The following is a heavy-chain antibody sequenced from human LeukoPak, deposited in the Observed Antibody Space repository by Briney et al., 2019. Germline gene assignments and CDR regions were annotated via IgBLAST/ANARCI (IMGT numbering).Heavy chain of an antibody. D-gene: IGHD1-1*01. V-gene: IGHV3-72*01. CDR2: ARNKANSYTT. Sequence: PGGSPRLSCAASGFTFSDHYMDWVRQAPGKGLEWVGRARNKANSYTTEYAASVKGRFTISRDDSKNSLYLQMNSLKTEDTAMYYCAKYHWDDDAFDIWGQGTMVTVSS. J-gene: IGHJ3*02. CDR3: AKYHWDDDAFDI. CDR1: GFTFSDHY.